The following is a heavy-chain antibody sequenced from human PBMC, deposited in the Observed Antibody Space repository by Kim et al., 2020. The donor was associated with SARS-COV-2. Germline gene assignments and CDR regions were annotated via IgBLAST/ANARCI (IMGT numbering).Heavy chain of an antibody. CDR2: ISGGGGST. J-gene: IGHJ4*02. Sequence: GGSLRLSCAASGFTFSSYAMSWVRQAPGKGLEWVSGISGGGGSTYYADSVKGRFTISRDNSKNTLYLQMNSLRVEDTAVYYCAKDKGTSKSGRPDYWGQGTLVTVSS. V-gene: IGHV3-23*01. CDR1: GFTFSSYA. D-gene: IGHD1-1*01. CDR3: AKDKGTSKSGRPDY.